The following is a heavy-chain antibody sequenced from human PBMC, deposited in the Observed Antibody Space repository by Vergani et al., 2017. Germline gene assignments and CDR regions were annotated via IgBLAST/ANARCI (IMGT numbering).Heavy chain of an antibody. Sequence: EVQLLESGGSLKQPGGSVRLSCAASGFTFSTYAMHWVRQAPGKGLEWVSALTGGGGSTYYADSFKGRFIISRDNSRDTLYLQMNSLRPEDTATYYWVKDGGCYENFFDPWGQGTLVTVSS. CDR3: VKDGGCYENFFDP. CDR2: LTGGGGST. CDR1: GFTFSTYA. D-gene: IGHD1-26*01. J-gene: IGHJ5*02. V-gene: IGHV3-23*01.